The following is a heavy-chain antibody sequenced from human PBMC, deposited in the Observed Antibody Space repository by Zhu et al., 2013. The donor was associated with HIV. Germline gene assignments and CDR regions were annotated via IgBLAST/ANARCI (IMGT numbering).Heavy chain of an antibody. CDR3: VRGRDGDGYNYAY. Sequence: QVQLVQSEAEMKRPGASVKVSCKASGFTFTVYYIHWVRQAPGQGPEWMGWINPSGDTNYAQKFQGRVTMTRNTSTRTAYMELSGLKSEDTAVYYCVRGRDGDGYNYAYWGQGTLVTVSS. CDR1: GFTFTVYY. CDR2: INPSGDT. J-gene: IGHJ4*02. V-gene: IGHV1-2*02. D-gene: IGHD5-12*01.